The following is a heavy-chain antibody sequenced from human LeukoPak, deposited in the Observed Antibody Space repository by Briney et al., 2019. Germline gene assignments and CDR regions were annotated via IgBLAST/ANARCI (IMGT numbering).Heavy chain of an antibody. J-gene: IGHJ1*01. CDR3: ARHGGYSSPYLH. CDR1: GGSISNYY. Sequence: PSETLSLTCTVSGGSISNYYWSWFRQPPGKGLECMGYIYYSGTTNYNPSLKSRVTISVDTSKNQFSLKLSSVTAADTAVYYCARHGGYSSPYLHWGQGTLVTVSS. V-gene: IGHV4-59*08. D-gene: IGHD6-13*01. CDR2: IYYSGTT.